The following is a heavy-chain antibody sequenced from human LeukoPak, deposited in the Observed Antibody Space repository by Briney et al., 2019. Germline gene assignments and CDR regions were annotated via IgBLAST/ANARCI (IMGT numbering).Heavy chain of an antibody. V-gene: IGHV3-23*01. CDR2: ISNNGGTT. Sequence: GGSLRLSCAVCGFTFITEAMTWVRQAPGKGLEWVSTISNNGGTTYYADSVKGRFTISRNNSRNTVYLQMNSLRAEDTAFYYCAKGLGFLPQFDYWGQGTLVAVSS. D-gene: IGHD6-19*01. CDR1: GFTFITEA. J-gene: IGHJ4*02. CDR3: AKGLGFLPQFDY.